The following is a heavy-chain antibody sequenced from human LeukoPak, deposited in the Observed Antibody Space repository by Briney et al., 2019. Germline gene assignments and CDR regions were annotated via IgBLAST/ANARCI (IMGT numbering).Heavy chain of an antibody. CDR2: IYSSGST. CDR1: GGSIISGGNY. V-gene: IGHV4-31*03. CDR3: ARDSHPRGGPWAFDV. D-gene: IGHD3-16*01. Sequence: SQTLSLTCTVSGGSIISGGNYWSWIRQFPGQGLEWIAYIYSSGSTSSNPSLKSRVTTSVDTSKDQFFLKLISVTAADTAVYYCARDSHPRGGPWAFDVWGPGTMVTVSS. J-gene: IGHJ3*01.